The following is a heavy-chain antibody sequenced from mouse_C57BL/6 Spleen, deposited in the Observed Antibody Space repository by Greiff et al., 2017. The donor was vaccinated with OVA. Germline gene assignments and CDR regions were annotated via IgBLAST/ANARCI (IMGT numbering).Heavy chain of an antibody. CDR1: GYTFTSYW. CDR2: IDPSDSYT. V-gene: IGHV1-50*01. CDR3: ARRGVVATDWYFDV. J-gene: IGHJ1*03. Sequence: VQLQQPGAELVKPGASVKLSCKASGYTFTSYWMQWVKQRPGQGLEWIGEIDPSDSYTNYNQKFKGKATLTVDTSSSTAYMQLSSLTSEDSAVYYCARRGVVATDWYFDVWGTGTTVTVSS. D-gene: IGHD1-1*01.